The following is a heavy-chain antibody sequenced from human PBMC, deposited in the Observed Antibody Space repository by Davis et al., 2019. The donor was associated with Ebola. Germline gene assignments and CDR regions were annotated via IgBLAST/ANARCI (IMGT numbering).Heavy chain of an antibody. CDR1: GFSFSSYE. Sequence: GESLKISCATSGFSFSSYEMNWVRQAPGKGLEWVAYINSRSPYISGRGTTIYYADSVKGRFTISRDNAKNFLYLQMNSLRAEDTAVYYCARSHYYDSMLGDYFDYWGQGTLVTVSS. J-gene: IGHJ4*02. V-gene: IGHV3-48*03. CDR3: ARSHYYDSMLGDYFDY. D-gene: IGHD3-22*01. CDR2: ISGRGTTI.